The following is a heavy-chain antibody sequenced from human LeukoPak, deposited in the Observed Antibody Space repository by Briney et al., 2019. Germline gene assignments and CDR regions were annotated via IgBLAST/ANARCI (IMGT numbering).Heavy chain of an antibody. CDR3: VRESDVWSGPGIGRPLDV. D-gene: IGHD3-3*01. CDR2: ISWNSGSI. V-gene: IGHV3-9*01. CDR1: GFTFDDYA. J-gene: IGHJ6*04. Sequence: GGSLRLSCAASGFTFDDYAMHWVRQAPGKGLEWVSGISWNSGSIGYADSVRGRFTISRDNAKKSVSLQMDGLRAEDTGVYHCVRESDVWSGPGIGRPLDVWGNGTTVTVSS.